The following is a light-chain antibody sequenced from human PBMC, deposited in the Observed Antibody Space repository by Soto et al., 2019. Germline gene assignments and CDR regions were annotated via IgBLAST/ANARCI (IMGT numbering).Light chain of an antibody. J-gene: IGKJ1*01. Sequence: DIQMTQSPSSLSASVGDSVTISCRASQTISSRLSWYQQEPGKAPRLLIYAASRSQSGVPSRFTGSGSGKDFPITISGLQDEDFANYYRQQSTRRVTFGQGTKVDIK. CDR2: AAS. CDR3: QQSTRRVT. V-gene: IGKV1-39*01. CDR1: QTISSR.